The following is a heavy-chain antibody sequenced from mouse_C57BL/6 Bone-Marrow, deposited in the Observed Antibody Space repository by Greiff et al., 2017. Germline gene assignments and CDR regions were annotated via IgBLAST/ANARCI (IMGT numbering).Heavy chain of an antibody. J-gene: IGHJ3*01. Sequence: DVMLVESGGDLVKPGGSLKLSCAASGFTFSSYGMSWVRQTPDQRLEWVATISSGGSYPYYPDSVKGRFTISRDNAKNTLYLQMSSLKSEDTAMYYCARHGRLRRRFAYWGQGTLVTVSA. D-gene: IGHD2-2*01. V-gene: IGHV5-6*02. CDR3: ARHGRLRRRFAY. CDR2: ISSGGSYP. CDR1: GFTFSSYG.